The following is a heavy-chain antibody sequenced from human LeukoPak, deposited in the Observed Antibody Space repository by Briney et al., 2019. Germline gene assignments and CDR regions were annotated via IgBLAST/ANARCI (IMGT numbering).Heavy chain of an antibody. CDR1: GGSISSGGYS. J-gene: IGHJ4*02. CDR3: ARATSTPYFDY. Sequence: SETLSLTCAVSGGSISSGGYSWSWIRQPPGKGLEWIGYIYHSGSTYYNPSLKSRVTISVDRSKNQFSLKLSSVTAADTAVYYCARATSTPYFDYWGQGTLVTVSS. V-gene: IGHV4-30-2*01. CDR2: IYHSGST. D-gene: IGHD2-2*01.